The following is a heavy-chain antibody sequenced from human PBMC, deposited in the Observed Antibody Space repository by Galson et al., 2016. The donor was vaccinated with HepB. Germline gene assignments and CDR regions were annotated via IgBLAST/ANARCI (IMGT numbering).Heavy chain of an antibody. V-gene: IGHV3-15*01. CDR3: TTDGVDAFDI. Sequence: SLRLSCAASGFTFSNAWMSWVRQAPGKGLEWVDRIKSKTDDGTTDYAAPVKGRFTSTRDDSKNTLFLQMNSLNTGDTAMYYCTTDGVDAFDIWGQGTMVTVSS. J-gene: IGHJ3*02. D-gene: IGHD3-10*01. CDR2: IKSKTDDGTT. CDR1: GFTFSNAW.